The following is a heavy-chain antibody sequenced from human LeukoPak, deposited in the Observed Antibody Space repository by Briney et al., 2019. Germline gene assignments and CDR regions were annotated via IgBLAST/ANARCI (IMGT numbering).Heavy chain of an antibody. Sequence: SETLSLTCTVSGGSISSYYWSWIRQPPGKGLEWIGYIYYSGSTNYNPSLKSRVTISVDTSKNQFSLKLSSVTAADTAVYYCARLRGYSYYYYCMDVWGKGTTVTVSS. J-gene: IGHJ6*03. CDR3: ARLRGYSYYYYCMDV. CDR1: GGSISSYY. CDR2: IYYSGST. D-gene: IGHD3-10*01. V-gene: IGHV4-59*01.